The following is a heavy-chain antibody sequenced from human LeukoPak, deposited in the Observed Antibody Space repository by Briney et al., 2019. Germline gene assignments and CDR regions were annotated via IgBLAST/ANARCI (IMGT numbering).Heavy chain of an antibody. CDR1: GGSISSYY. D-gene: IGHD2-15*01. CDR3: ARTTEGYCRGGSCYYYYYYMDV. CDR2: IYYSGST. V-gene: IGHV4-59*01. Sequence: SETLSLTCTVSGGSISSYYWSWIRQPPGKGLEWIGYIYYSGSTNYNPSLKSRVTISVDTSKNQFSLRLSSVTAADTAVYYCARTTEGYCRGGSCYYYYYYMDVWGKGTTVTVSS. J-gene: IGHJ6*03.